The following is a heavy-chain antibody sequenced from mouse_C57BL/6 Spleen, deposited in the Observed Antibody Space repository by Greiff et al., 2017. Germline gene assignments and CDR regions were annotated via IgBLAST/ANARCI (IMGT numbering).Heavy chain of an antibody. V-gene: IGHV1-9*01. J-gene: IGHJ2*01. CDR2: ILPGSGST. CDR1: GYTFTGYW. CDR3: ARKRITTVVASYYFDY. D-gene: IGHD1-1*01. Sequence: VQLQQSGAELMKPGASVKLSCKATGYTFTGYWIEWVKQRPGHGLEWIGEILPGSGSTNYNEKFKGKATFTADTSSNTAYMQLSSLTTEDSAIYYCARKRITTVVASYYFDYWGQGTTLTVSS.